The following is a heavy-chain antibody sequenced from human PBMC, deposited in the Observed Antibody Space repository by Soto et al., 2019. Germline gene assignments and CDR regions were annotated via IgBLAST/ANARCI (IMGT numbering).Heavy chain of an antibody. V-gene: IGHV3-33*01. CDR2: IWYDGSNK. J-gene: IGHJ3*02. D-gene: IGHD6-19*01. CDR3: ARGRKQWLGDDAFDI. CDR1: GFTFSSYG. Sequence: GGSLRLSCAASGFTFSSYGMHWVRQAPGKGLEWVAVIWYDGSNKYYADSVKGRFTISRDNSKNTLYLQMNSLRAEDTAVYYCARGRKQWLGDDAFDIWGQGTMVTVSS.